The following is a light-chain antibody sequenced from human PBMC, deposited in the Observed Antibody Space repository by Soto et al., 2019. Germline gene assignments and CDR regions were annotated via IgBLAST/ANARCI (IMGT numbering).Light chain of an antibody. CDR3: QQRSTWPPT. CDR2: DAS. V-gene: IGKV3-11*01. CDR1: QSVGTY. Sequence: EIVLTQSPATLSLSPGERASLSCRASQSVGTYLAWYQQKPGQAPRLLIYDASSRAVGVAPRFRGSGSGTDFTLTIAYVEPEDFAVYYCQQRSTWPPTSGGGTRVEF. J-gene: IGKJ4*01.